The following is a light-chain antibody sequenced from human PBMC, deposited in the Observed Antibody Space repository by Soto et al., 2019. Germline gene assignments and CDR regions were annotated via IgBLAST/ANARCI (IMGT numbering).Light chain of an antibody. CDR3: SSYTSCSTLGV. CDR1: SSDVGGYNY. Sequence: QSVLTQPASVSGSPGQSITISCTGTSSDVGGYNYVSWYQQHPGKAPKLMIYDVSNRPSGVSNRFSGSKSGNTASLTISGLQAEDEADYYCSSYTSCSTLGVFGTGTKRTVL. CDR2: DVS. J-gene: IGLJ1*01. V-gene: IGLV2-14*01.